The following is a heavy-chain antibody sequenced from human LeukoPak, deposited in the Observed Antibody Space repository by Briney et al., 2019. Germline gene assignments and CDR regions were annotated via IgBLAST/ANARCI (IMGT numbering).Heavy chain of an antibody. Sequence: PGGSLRLSCAASGFTFSRYWMNWVRQAPGKGLEWVANIKQDGSEKYYVDSVKGRFTISRDNAKNSLYLQMNSLRAEDTAVYYCARDNVQLWSKGTPFYDAFDIWGKGTMVTVSS. CDR3: ARDNVQLWSKGTPFYDAFDI. CDR2: IKQDGSEK. V-gene: IGHV3-7*01. CDR1: GFTFSRYW. J-gene: IGHJ3*02. D-gene: IGHD5-18*01.